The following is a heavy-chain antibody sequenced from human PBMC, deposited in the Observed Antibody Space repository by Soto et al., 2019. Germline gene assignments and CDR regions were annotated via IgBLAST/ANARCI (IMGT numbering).Heavy chain of an antibody. V-gene: IGHV4-39*01. D-gene: IGHD6-13*01. CDR2: SYFTGNT. J-gene: IGHJ4*02. CDR1: GGSISSGTYS. Sequence: QLQLQESGPGLVKPSETLSLTCTVSGGSISSGTYSWGWIRQPPGKGLEWIGNSYFTGNTHYNPSLQRRVTMSVDTSKNQFSLSLSSVTAADTAVYYCARHRTGYSSSWLDYWGQGTLVTVSS. CDR3: ARHRTGYSSSWLDY.